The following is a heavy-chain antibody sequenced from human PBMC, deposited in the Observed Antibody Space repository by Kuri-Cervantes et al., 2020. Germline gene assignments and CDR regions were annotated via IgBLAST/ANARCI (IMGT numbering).Heavy chain of an antibody. D-gene: IGHD3-22*01. Sequence: SETLSLTCAVNGGSFSGYYWSWIRQPPGKGLEWIGEINHSGTITYNPSLKSRVTISIDTTKNHFSLRLSSVTAADTAVYYCASLPYYDAAQRQGDAFDIWGQGTMVTVSS. CDR3: ASLPYYDAAQRQGDAFDI. CDR1: GGSFSGYY. CDR2: INHSGTI. J-gene: IGHJ3*02. V-gene: IGHV4-34*01.